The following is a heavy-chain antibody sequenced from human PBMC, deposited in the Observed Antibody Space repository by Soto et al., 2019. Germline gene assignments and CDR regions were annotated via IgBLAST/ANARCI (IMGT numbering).Heavy chain of an antibody. J-gene: IGHJ6*02. V-gene: IGHV4-4*02. CDR3: ATQGFYRMGV. Sequence: HVQLQESGPWLVQPSGTLSLTCAVSGDSITGDEWWSWVRQPPGKGLEWIGEIHHSGATNYNPSLKSRVTISIDKSKNQFSLKLNSVTAADTAMFYCATQGFYRMGVWGRGTTVTVSS. CDR2: IHHSGAT. CDR1: GDSITGDEW.